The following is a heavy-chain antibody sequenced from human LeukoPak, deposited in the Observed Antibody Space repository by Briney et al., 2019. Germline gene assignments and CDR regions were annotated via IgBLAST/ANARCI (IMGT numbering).Heavy chain of an antibody. V-gene: IGHV4-4*02. CDR3: ARVNYGSRSYCNDY. D-gene: IGHD3-10*01. Sequence: GSLRLSCAASGFTFSSYSMNWVRQPPGKGLEWIGEIYHSGSTNYNPSLKSRVTISVDKSKNQFSLKLSSVTAADTAVYYCARVNYGSRSYCNDYWGQGTLVTVSS. CDR2: IYHSGST. CDR1: GFTFSSYSM. J-gene: IGHJ4*02.